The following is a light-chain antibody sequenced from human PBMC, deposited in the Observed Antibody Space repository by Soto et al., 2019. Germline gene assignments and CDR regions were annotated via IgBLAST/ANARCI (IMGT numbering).Light chain of an antibody. CDR2: DSS. V-gene: IGKV3-11*01. CDR3: QQRKNWPPIT. Sequence: EIVMTQSPATLSVSPGERATLSCRASQSVRDNLAWYQQRPGQPPRLLSFDSSNRATGVPVRFSGSGSGTVFTLTIGSLEPEDSAVYYCQQRKNWPPITFGQGTRLEIK. CDR1: QSVRDN. J-gene: IGKJ5*01.